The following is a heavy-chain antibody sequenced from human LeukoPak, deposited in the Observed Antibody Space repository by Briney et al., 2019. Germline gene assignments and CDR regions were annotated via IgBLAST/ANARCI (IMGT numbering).Heavy chain of an antibody. V-gene: IGHV4-39*07. CDR1: GDSLRSGAYY. D-gene: IGHD3-10*01. CDR2: MYYSGST. J-gene: IGHJ4*02. Sequence: SETLSLTCSVSGDSLRSGAYYWGWIRQPPGKGLEWIGTMYYSGSTYYNPSLKSRVTISVDTSKNQFSLKLSSVTAADTAVYYCARDPTYYYGSGRPSWGQGTLVTVSS. CDR3: ARDPTYYYGSGRPS.